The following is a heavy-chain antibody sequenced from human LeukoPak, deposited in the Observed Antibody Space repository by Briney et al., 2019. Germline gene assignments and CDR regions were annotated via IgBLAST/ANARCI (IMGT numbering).Heavy chain of an antibody. J-gene: IGHJ6*03. CDR1: GYTFTSYD. CDR3: ARGTLLRFGVGRSYYMDV. Sequence: ASVKVSCKASGYTFTSYDINWVPQATGQGLEWTGWMNPNSGNTGYAQKFQGRVTMTRNTSISTAYMELSSLRSEDTAVYYCARGTLLRFGVGRSYYMDVWGKGTTVTVSS. V-gene: IGHV1-8*01. CDR2: MNPNSGNT. D-gene: IGHD3-3*01.